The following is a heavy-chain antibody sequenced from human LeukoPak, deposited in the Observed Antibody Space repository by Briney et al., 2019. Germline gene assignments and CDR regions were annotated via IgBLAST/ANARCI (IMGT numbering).Heavy chain of an antibody. Sequence: PSETLSLTCTVSGGSISSGDYYWSWIRPPPGKGREWIGYIYYSGSTYYNPSLKSRVTISVDTSKNQFSLKLSSVTAADTAVYYCASVYSSRAGAFDIWGQGTMVTVSS. J-gene: IGHJ3*02. D-gene: IGHD6-13*01. CDR1: GGSISSGDYY. CDR2: IYYSGST. V-gene: IGHV4-30-4*01. CDR3: ASVYSSRAGAFDI.